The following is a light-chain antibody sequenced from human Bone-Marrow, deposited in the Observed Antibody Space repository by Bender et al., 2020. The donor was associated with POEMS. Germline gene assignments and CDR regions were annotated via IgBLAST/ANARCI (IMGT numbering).Light chain of an antibody. J-gene: IGLJ1*01. Sequence: QSALTQPASVSGSPGQSITISCTGTSSDVGAYNFVSWYQQYPGKAPKLILYDVYDRPSGVSNRFSGSKSGNTASLIISGLQAEDEADYYCTSYTSTNTPYVFGTGTKVTVL. V-gene: IGLV2-14*01. CDR2: DVY. CDR1: SSDVGAYNF. CDR3: TSYTSTNTPYV.